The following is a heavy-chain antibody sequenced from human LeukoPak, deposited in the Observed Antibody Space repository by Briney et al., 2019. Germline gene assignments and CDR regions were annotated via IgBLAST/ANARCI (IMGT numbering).Heavy chain of an antibody. D-gene: IGHD5-18*01. CDR1: GFTFSSYE. V-gene: IGHV3-48*03. J-gene: IGHJ4*02. Sequence: HSGGSLRLSCAASGFTFSSYEMNWVRQAPGKGLEWVSYISSSGSTIYYADSVKGRFTISRDNSKSTLFLQMNSLRAEDTAVYYCAKLARYSYVGVYYFDYRGQGTLVTVSS. CDR3: AKLARYSYVGVYYFDY. CDR2: ISSSGSTI.